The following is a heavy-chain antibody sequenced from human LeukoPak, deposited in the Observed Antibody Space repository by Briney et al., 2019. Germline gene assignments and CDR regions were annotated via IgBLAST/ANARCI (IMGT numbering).Heavy chain of an antibody. Sequence: ASVKVSCKASGYTFTSYGISWVRQAPGQGLEWMGWISAYNGNTNYAQKLQGRATMTTDTSTSTAYMELRSLRSDDTAVYYCARNYDFWSGYPPVPSDYWGQGTLVTVSS. V-gene: IGHV1-18*01. J-gene: IGHJ4*02. CDR3: ARNYDFWSGYPPVPSDY. D-gene: IGHD3-3*01. CDR2: ISAYNGNT. CDR1: GYTFTSYG.